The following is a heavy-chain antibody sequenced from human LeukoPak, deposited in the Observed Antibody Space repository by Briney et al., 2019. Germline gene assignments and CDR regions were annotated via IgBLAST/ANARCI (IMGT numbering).Heavy chain of an antibody. CDR3: ARDPADFWSGYYPGY. Sequence: PGGSLRLSCAASGFTFSSYWMHWVRQAPGKGLVWVSRINSDGSSTSYADSVKGRFTISRDNAKNTPYLQMNSLRAEDTAVYYCARDPADFWSGYYPGYWGQGTLVTVSS. V-gene: IGHV3-74*01. CDR2: INSDGSST. J-gene: IGHJ4*02. CDR1: GFTFSSYW. D-gene: IGHD3-3*01.